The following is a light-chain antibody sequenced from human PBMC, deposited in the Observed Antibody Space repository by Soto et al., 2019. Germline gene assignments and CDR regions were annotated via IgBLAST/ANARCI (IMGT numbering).Light chain of an antibody. J-gene: IGKJ1*01. CDR2: AAS. CDR1: QGISNY. Sequence: DIQMTQSPSSLSASVGDRVTSTCRASQGISNYLAWYQQKPGKVPKILIYAASTLQSGVPHRFSGSGSGTDFTLTISGLQPEDVATYYSQRNNSAPLGTFGQGIKVEIQ. CDR3: QRNNSAPLGT. V-gene: IGKV1-27*01.